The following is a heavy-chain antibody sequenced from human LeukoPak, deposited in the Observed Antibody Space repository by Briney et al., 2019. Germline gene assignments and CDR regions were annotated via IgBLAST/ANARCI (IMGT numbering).Heavy chain of an antibody. V-gene: IGHV4-31*03. CDR2: IYYSGST. CDR1: GGSISSGGYY. D-gene: IGHD3-3*01. J-gene: IGHJ4*02. Sequence: KPSETLSLTCTVSGGSISSGGYYWSWIRQHPGKGLEWIGYIYYSGSTYYNPSLKSRVTISVDTSKNQFSLKLSSVTAADTAVYYCARARPTIFGVATLGYFDYWGQGTLVTVSS. CDR3: ARARPTIFGVATLGYFDY.